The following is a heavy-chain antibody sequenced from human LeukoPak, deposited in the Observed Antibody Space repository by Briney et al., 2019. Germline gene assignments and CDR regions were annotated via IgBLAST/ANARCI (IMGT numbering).Heavy chain of an antibody. V-gene: IGHV3-48*03. D-gene: IGHD6-19*01. CDR2: ISNSGTTI. CDR1: GFTFSSYE. J-gene: IGHJ4*02. Sequence: GGSLRLSSAASGFTFSSYEMNWVRQAPGKGLEWVSYISNSGTTIYYADSVRGRFTISRDNAKNSLYLQMNSLRAEDTAVYYCARSPTGSGWYYFDYWGQGTLVTVSS. CDR3: ARSPTGSGWYYFDY.